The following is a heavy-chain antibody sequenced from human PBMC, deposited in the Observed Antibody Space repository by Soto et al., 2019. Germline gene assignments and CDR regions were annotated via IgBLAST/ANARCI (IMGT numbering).Heavy chain of an antibody. CDR2: ISSYNGNT. Sequence: ASVKVSCKASGYTFSSYGISWVRQAPGQGLEWMGWISSYNGNTNYAQKLQGRVTMTTDTSTSTAYMELRSLRSDDTAVYYCARDRAIVVVVAANSGWFDPWGQGTLVTVSS. J-gene: IGHJ5*02. D-gene: IGHD2-15*01. CDR1: GYTFSSYG. V-gene: IGHV1-18*04. CDR3: ARDRAIVVVVAANSGWFDP.